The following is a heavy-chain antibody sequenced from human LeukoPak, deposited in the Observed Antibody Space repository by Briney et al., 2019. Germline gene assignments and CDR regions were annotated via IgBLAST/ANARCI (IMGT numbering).Heavy chain of an antibody. CDR2: INHSGST. Sequence: SETLSLTCTVSGGSISSSTYYWGWIRQPPGKGLEWIGEINHSGSTNYNPSLKSRVTISVDTSKNQFSLKLSSVTAADTAVYYCARGRRSIAARPLPFDYWGQGTLVTVSS. D-gene: IGHD6-6*01. J-gene: IGHJ4*02. CDR1: GGSISSSTYY. V-gene: IGHV4-39*07. CDR3: ARGRRSIAARPLPFDY.